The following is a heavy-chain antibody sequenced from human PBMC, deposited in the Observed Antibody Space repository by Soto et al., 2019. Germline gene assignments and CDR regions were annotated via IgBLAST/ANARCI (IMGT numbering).Heavy chain of an antibody. V-gene: IGHV3-48*02. CDR1: GFTFSNYG. J-gene: IGHJ4*02. D-gene: IGHD4-17*01. CDR2: IGSGAGTI. CDR3: ARGYGRADY. Sequence: EVRLVESGGGLVQPGGSLRLSCAASGFTFSNYGMNWVRQAPGRGLEWVSFIGSGAGTIYYADPVKGRFTISRDNAKTSLYLQMTSLRDEDTAVYYCARGYGRADYWGQGTLVTVSS.